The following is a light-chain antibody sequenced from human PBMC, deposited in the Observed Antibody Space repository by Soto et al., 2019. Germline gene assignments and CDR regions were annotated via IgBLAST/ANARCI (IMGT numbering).Light chain of an antibody. CDR3: QQYNNWPRT. J-gene: IGKJ1*01. V-gene: IGKV3-15*01. Sequence: IVMTQSPATLSVSPGERATLSCMASQSVSSSLAWYQQKPGQAPRLLIYGASTRATGIPARFSGSGSGTEFTLTISSLQSEDFAVYYCQQYNNWPRTFGQGTKVDIK. CDR2: GAS. CDR1: QSVSSS.